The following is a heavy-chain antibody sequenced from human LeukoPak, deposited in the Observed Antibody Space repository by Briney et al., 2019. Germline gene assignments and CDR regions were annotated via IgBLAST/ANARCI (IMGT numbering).Heavy chain of an antibody. V-gene: IGHV3-33*01. CDR3: ARGNSGSYLGSQDY. J-gene: IGHJ4*02. D-gene: IGHD1-26*01. CDR2: IWYDGSNK. Sequence: PGGSLRLSCAASGFTFSSYGMHWVRQAPGKGLEWVAVIWYDGSNKYYADSVKGRFTISRDNSKNTLYLQMNSLRAEDTAVYYCARGNSGSYLGSQDYWGQGTLVTVSS. CDR1: GFTFSSYG.